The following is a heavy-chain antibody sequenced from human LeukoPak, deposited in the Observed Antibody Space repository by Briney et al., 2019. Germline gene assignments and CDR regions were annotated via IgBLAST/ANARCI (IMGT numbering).Heavy chain of an antibody. D-gene: IGHD6-19*01. J-gene: IGHJ4*02. V-gene: IGHV4-34*01. CDR2: INHSGST. CDR1: GGSFSGYY. CDR3: ARGRKQWRKLYYFDY. Sequence: SETLSLTCAVYGGSFSGYYWSWIRQPPGKGLEWIGEINHSGSTNYNPSLKSRVTISVDTSKNQFSLKLSSVPAADTAVYYCARGRKQWRKLYYFDYWGQGTLVTVSS.